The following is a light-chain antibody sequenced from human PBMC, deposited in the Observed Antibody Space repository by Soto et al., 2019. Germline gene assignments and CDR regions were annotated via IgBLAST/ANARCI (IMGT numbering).Light chain of an antibody. CDR1: QSVRSIY. J-gene: IGKJ5*01. CDR2: GAS. V-gene: IGKV3-20*01. Sequence: IVLTQSPGTLSLSPGERATLSCRASQSVRSIYLAWYQQKPTQAPRLLIFGASNRATGVPDRFSGSASGTDFTLTITRLEPEDFAVYYCQHYGTSSITFGQGTRLEIK. CDR3: QHYGTSSIT.